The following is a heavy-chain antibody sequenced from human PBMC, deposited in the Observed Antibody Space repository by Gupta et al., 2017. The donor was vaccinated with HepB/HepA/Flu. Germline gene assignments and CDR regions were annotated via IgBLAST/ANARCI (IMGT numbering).Heavy chain of an antibody. J-gene: IGHJ5*02. CDR2: INPDGSQR. CDR1: GFSFSDDW. Sequence: EVQLVESGGGLVQPGGSLRLYCAASGFSFSDDWMNWVRQPPGKGLEWVANINPDGSQRRWVNSVKGRFTISRDNAKNLLYLQMDNLRDEDTAVYYCVRVDISWGQGTLVTVSS. V-gene: IGHV3-7*01. D-gene: IGHD2-2*03. CDR3: VRVDIS.